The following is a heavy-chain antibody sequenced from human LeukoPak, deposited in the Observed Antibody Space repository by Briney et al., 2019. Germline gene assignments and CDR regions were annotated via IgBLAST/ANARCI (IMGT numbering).Heavy chain of an antibody. D-gene: IGHD6-13*01. Sequence: ASVKVSCKASGYTFTTYYIHWVRQAPGQGLEWMGIINPSGGSTSYAQKFQGRVTMTRDMSTSTVYMELSSLRSEDTAVYYCAREQQLVPAFDIWGQGTMVTVSS. V-gene: IGHV1-46*01. CDR2: INPSGGST. J-gene: IGHJ3*02. CDR3: AREQQLVPAFDI. CDR1: GYTFTTYY.